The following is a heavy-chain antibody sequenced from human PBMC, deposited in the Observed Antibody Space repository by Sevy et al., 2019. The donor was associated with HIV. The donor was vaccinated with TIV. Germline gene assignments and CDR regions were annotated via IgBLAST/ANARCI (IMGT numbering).Heavy chain of an antibody. D-gene: IGHD2-15*01. Sequence: GGSLRLSCTASGITLSTYAMKWVRQAPGNGLEWVSGISDSGSNKYYADSVKGRFTISRDNTKNTVSLQMNSLRAEDTAVYYCAKDRYCSGGNCPLDYWGQGTLVTVSS. J-gene: IGHJ4*02. V-gene: IGHV3-23*01. CDR1: GITLSTYA. CDR2: ISDSGSNK. CDR3: AKDRYCSGGNCPLDY.